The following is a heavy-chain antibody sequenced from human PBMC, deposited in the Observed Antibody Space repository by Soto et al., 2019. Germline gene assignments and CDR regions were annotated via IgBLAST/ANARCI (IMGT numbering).Heavy chain of an antibody. CDR1: GYTFTGYY. J-gene: IGHJ6*02. V-gene: IGHV1-2*04. CDR3: ARGPYSSSSGGYYYYGMDV. CDR2: INPNSGGT. D-gene: IGHD6-6*01. Sequence: ASVKVSCKASGYTFTGYYMHWVRQAPGQGLEWMGWINPNSGGTNYAQKFQGWVTMTRHTSINSAYMELSRLRSDDTAVYYCARGPYSSSSGGYYYYGMDVWGQGTTVTVSS.